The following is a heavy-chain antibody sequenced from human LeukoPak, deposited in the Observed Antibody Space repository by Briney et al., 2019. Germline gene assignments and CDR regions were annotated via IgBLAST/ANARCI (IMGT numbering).Heavy chain of an antibody. J-gene: IGHJ5*02. V-gene: IGHV1-3*03. CDR1: GYTFTSYA. Sequence: ASVKVSCKASGYTFTSYAMHWVRQAPGQTFEWLGWISPANGYTKYSQEFQGRVTITRDTSASTAYMELSSLRSEDMAVYYCAREGLPLLWFGEPSENWFDPWGQGTLVTVSS. D-gene: IGHD3-10*01. CDR3: AREGLPLLWFGEPSENWFDP. CDR2: ISPANGYT.